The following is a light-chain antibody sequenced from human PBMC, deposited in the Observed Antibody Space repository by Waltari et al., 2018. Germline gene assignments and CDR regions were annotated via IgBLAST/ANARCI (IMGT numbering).Light chain of an antibody. CDR2: GAS. CDR3: QQYGTSPTWT. V-gene: IGKV3-20*01. CDR1: QSVSSNY. J-gene: IGKJ1*01. Sequence: EVVLTQSPGTLSLSPGERATLSCRASQSVSSNYLAWYQQKPGQASRLRIYGASNRATGIPDRFSGSGSGRDFTLTISRLEPEDFAVYYCQQYGTSPTWTFGQGTKVEIK.